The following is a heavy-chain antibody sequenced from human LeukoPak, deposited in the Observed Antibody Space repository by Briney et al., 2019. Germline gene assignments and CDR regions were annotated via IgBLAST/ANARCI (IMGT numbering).Heavy chain of an antibody. D-gene: IGHD5-18*01. J-gene: IGHJ4*02. V-gene: IGHV4-31*03. CDR3: ARGLHVDTAMVQYYFDY. CDR2: IYYSGST. Sequence: SQTLSLTCTVSGGSISSGGYYWSWIRQHPGKGLEWIGYIYYSGSTYYNPSLKSRVAISVDTSKNQFSLKLSSVTAADTAVYYCARGLHVDTAMVQYYFDYWGQGTLVTVSS. CDR1: GGSISSGGYY.